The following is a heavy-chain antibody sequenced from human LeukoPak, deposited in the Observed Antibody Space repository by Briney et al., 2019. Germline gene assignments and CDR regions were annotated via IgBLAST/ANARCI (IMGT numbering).Heavy chain of an antibody. D-gene: IGHD4-23*01. J-gene: IGHJ6*03. V-gene: IGHV3-33*06. CDR1: GFTFSSYG. Sequence: GRSLRLSCAASGFTFSSYGMHWVRQAPGKGLEWVAVIWYDGSNKYYADSVKGRFTISRDNSKNTLYLQMNSLRAEDTAVYCCAKVKALYYYYYYMDVWGKGTTVTVSS. CDR3: AKVKALYYYYYYMDV. CDR2: IWYDGSNK.